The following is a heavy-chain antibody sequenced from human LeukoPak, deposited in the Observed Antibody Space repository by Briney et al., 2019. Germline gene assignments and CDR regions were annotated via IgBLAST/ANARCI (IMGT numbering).Heavy chain of an antibody. J-gene: IGHJ4*02. CDR2: ISGDGGGI. Sequence: GGSLRLSCAASGFTFDDYAMHWVRQAPGKGLEWVSLISGDGGGIYYADSVKGRFTISRDNSKNSLYLQMNSLRTEDTALYYCAKDSGSGQWLDGSFDYWGQGTLVTVSS. CDR1: GFTFDDYA. V-gene: IGHV3-43*02. CDR3: AKDSGSGQWLDGSFDY. D-gene: IGHD6-19*01.